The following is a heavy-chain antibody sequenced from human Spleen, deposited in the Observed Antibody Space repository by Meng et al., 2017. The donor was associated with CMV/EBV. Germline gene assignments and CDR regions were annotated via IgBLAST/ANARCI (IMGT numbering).Heavy chain of an antibody. D-gene: IGHD1-26*01. J-gene: IGHJ4*02. Sequence: LSLNCTVSGGSISSYYWSWLRLPPGKGLEWIAYVSYSGTTNYNPSLKSRVTMSVDTSKNQFSLKLTSVTAADTAVYYCARGATPDDYWGQGTLVTVSS. CDR2: VSYSGTT. CDR3: ARGATPDDY. V-gene: IGHV4-59*01. CDR1: GGSISSYY.